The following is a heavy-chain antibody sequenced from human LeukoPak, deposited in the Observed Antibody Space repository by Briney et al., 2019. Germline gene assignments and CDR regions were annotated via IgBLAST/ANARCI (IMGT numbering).Heavy chain of an antibody. J-gene: IGHJ3*02. D-gene: IGHD2-8*01. V-gene: IGHV3-43*02. Sequence: GVSLRLSCAASGFTFDNYAMHWVRQAPGKGLEWVSLISGDGGSTYYADSVRGRFTISRDNSKNSLYLQMDSLRTEDTAFYYCAKEIDALGTNAFDIWGQGTMVTVSS. CDR1: GFTFDNYA. CDR2: ISGDGGST. CDR3: AKEIDALGTNAFDI.